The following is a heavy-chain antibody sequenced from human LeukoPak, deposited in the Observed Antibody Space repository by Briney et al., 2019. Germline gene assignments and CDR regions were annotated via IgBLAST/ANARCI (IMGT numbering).Heavy chain of an antibody. V-gene: IGHV4-34*01. CDR1: GGSFSGYY. CDR2: INHSGST. CDR3: AREDGSYSL. J-gene: IGHJ4*02. Sequence: SETLSLTCAVYGGSFSGYYWSWIRQPPGKGLEWIGEINHSGSTNYNPSLTSRVTISVDTSKNQFSLKLSSVTAADTAVYYCAREDGSYSLWGQGTLVTVSS. D-gene: IGHD1-26*01.